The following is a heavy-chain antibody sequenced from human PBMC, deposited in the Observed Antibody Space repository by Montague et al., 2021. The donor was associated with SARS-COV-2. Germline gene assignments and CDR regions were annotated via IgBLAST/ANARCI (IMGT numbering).Heavy chain of an antibody. CDR1: GFSLNTSGMC. J-gene: IGHJ3*02. Sequence: PALVKPTQTLTLTCTFSGFSLNTSGMCVSWIRQPPGRALEWLARIDWDDDKYYSPSLKTRLTISKDTSKNQVVLTMTNMDPVDTATYYCARTYVPGAFDIWGQGTMVTVSS. D-gene: IGHD3-16*01. CDR3: ARTYVPGAFDI. CDR2: IDWDDDK. V-gene: IGHV2-70*11.